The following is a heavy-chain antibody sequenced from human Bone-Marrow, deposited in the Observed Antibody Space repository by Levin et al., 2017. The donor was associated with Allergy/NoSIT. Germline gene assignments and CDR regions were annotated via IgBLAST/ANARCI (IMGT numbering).Heavy chain of an antibody. V-gene: IGHV1-46*01. D-gene: IGHD4-23*01. CDR2: ISFSGGNT. J-gene: IGHJ4*02. Sequence: GASVKVSCKASGYTFTSYYIHWVRQAPGQGLEWMGAISFSGGNTVYAQKFQVRVTMTRDTSTATVYMELSSLRSEDTAVYYCAREVGGKADYWGQGTLVTVSS. CDR1: GYTFTSYY. CDR3: AREVGGKADY.